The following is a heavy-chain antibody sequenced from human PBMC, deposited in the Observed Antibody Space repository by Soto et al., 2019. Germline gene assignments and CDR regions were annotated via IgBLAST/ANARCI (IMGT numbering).Heavy chain of an antibody. CDR2: IYHSGST. CDR1: ARRISSVGYS. CDR3: ARVPER. V-gene: IGHV4-30-2*01. Sequence: SETLSLTCAISARRISSVGYSWSWIRQPPGKGLEWIGYIYHSGSTYYNPSLKSRVTISVDRSKNQFSLKLSSVTAADTAVYYCARVPERWGQGTLVTVS. D-gene: IGHD2-2*01. J-gene: IGHJ4*02.